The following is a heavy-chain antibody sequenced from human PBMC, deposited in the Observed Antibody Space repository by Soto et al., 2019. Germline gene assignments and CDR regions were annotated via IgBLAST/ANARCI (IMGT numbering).Heavy chain of an antibody. CDR2: VNPSGGST. V-gene: IGHV1-46*01. CDR3: AREENCSGGTCYSEYFHR. Sequence: ASVKVSCKASGYLFTAYSMHWVRLAPGQGLEWMGVVNPSGGSTKYAQNFQGRVTMTRDASTTTIYMELSSLRSDDTAIYYCAREENCSGGTCYSEYFHRWGQGTLVTVSS. D-gene: IGHD2-15*01. CDR1: GYLFTAYS. J-gene: IGHJ1*01.